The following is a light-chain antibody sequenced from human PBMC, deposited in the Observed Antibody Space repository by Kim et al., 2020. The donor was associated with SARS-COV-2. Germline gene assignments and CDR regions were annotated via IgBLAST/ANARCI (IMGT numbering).Light chain of an antibody. V-gene: IGLV3-21*04. J-gene: IGLJ3*02. CDR3: QVWDSSSDHPYWV. CDR2: YDS. Sequence: SYELTQPPSVSVAPGKTARITRGGNNIGSKSVHWYQQKPGQAPVLVIYYDSDRPSGIPERFSGSNSGNTATLTISRVEAGDEADYYCQVWDSSSDHPYWVFGGGTQRTVL. CDR1: NIGSKS.